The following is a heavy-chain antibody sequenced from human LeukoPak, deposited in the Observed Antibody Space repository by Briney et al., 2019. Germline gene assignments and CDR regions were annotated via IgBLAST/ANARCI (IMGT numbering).Heavy chain of an antibody. D-gene: IGHD3-10*01. Sequence: SETLSLTCTVSGGSISSSSYYWGWIRQPPGKGLEWIGSIYYSGSTYYNPSLKSRVTISVDTSNNQFSLRLSSVTAADTAVYYCASHVWFGGLCHFDYWGQGTLVTVSS. CDR1: GGSISSSSYY. CDR2: IYYSGST. CDR3: ASHVWFGGLCHFDY. J-gene: IGHJ4*02. V-gene: IGHV4-39*01.